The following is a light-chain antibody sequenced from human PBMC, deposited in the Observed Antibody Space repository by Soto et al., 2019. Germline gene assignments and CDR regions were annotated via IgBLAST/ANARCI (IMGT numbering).Light chain of an antibody. CDR3: HQFNTSPRK. CDR2: GAF. Sequence: EIVLAQSPGTLCLSPGERATLSCRASQSVSSSYLSWYQQKPGQPPRLLIYGAFSRATGIPDRFSGSGSGTDFTLTISRLEPEDFAVYYCHQFNTSPRKFGQGTKVYIK. CDR1: QSVSSSY. J-gene: IGKJ1*01. V-gene: IGKV3-20*01.